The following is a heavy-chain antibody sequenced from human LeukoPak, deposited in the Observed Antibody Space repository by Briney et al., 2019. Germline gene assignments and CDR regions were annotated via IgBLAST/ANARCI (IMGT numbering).Heavy chain of an antibody. CDR3: ARDKREYYYDSSGACGMDV. V-gene: IGHV4-59*01. J-gene: IGHJ6*02. CDR2: IYYSGST. CDR1: GGSISSYY. Sequence: PSETLSLTCTVSGGSISSYYWSWIRQPPGKGLEWIGYIYYSGSTNYNPSLKSRVTISVDTSKNQFSLKLSSVTAADTAVYYCARDKREYYYDSSGACGMDVWGQGTTVTVSS. D-gene: IGHD3-22*01.